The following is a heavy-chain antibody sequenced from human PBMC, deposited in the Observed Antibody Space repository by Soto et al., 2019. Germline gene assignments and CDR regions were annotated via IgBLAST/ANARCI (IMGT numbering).Heavy chain of an antibody. CDR3: AREVRVRGFAFDI. D-gene: IGHD3-3*01. V-gene: IGHV3-23*01. CDR2: ISGSGGST. CDR1: GFTFSSYA. J-gene: IGHJ3*02. Sequence: AEGSLRLSCAASGFTFSSYAMSWVRQAPGKGLEWVSAISGSGGSTDYADSVKGRFTISRDNSKNTLYLQMNSLRVEDTAVYYCAREVRVRGFAFDIWGQGTMVTVSS.